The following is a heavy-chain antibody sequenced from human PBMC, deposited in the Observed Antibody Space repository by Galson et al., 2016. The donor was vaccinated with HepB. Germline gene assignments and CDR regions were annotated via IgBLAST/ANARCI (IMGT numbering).Heavy chain of an antibody. J-gene: IGHJ6*03. CDR1: GYTFTGRY. CDR2: INPESGGT. D-gene: IGHD3-3*01. Sequence: SVKVSCKASGYTFTGRYMHWVRQAPGQGLEWMGWINPESGGTKYAQKFQGRVTMTRDTSISTGYMELSRLRSDDTAVYHCARDSETHDFWSGYYHYYYMDVWGKGTTVTVSS. CDR3: ARDSETHDFWSGYYHYYYMDV. V-gene: IGHV1-2*02.